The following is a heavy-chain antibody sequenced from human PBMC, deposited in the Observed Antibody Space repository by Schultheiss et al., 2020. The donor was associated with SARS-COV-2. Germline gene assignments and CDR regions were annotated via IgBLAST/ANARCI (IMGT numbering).Heavy chain of an antibody. CDR1: GFTFSSYG. Sequence: GGSLRLSCAASGFTFSSYGMHWVRQAPGKGLEWVAVIWYDGSNKYYADSVKGRFTISRDNSKNTLYLQMNSLRAEDTAVYYCARDSSMWELPVGPFDYWGQGTLVTVSS. CDR3: ARDSSMWELPVGPFDY. D-gene: IGHD1-26*01. V-gene: IGHV3-33*01. J-gene: IGHJ4*02. CDR2: IWYDGSNK.